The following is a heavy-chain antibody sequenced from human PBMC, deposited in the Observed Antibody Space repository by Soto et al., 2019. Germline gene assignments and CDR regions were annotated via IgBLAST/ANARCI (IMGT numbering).Heavy chain of an antibody. J-gene: IGHJ4*02. D-gene: IGHD3-16*02. V-gene: IGHV4-30-4*08. CDR3: ARDPGLYDYVWGSYRPYYFDY. CDR2: IHYSGST. CDR1: GGSINSGGSY. Sequence: SETLSLTCTVSGGSINSGGSYWSWIRQHPGKGLEWIGYIHYSGSTYYNPSLKSRVTISLDTSKNQFSLKLSSVTAADTAVYYCARDPGLYDYVWGSYRPYYFDYWGQGTLVTVSS.